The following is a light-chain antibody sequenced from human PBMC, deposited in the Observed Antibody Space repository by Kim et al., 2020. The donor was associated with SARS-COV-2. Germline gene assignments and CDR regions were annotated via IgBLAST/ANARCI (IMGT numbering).Light chain of an antibody. J-gene: IGLJ2*01. CDR2: EDD. CDR3: QSYNRDNVL. Sequence: GKTVTIACTRGSGSIDDNSVQWYRQRPGGVPTAVISEDDHRPSGVAARFSGAIDNSAKSASLTIAGLRTEDEADYYCQSYNRDNVLFGGGTRLTVL. CDR1: SGSIDDNS. V-gene: IGLV6-57*03.